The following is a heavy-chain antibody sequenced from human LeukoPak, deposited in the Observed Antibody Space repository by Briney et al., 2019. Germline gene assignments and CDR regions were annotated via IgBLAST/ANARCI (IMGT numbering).Heavy chain of an antibody. J-gene: IGHJ2*01. D-gene: IGHD2-21*01. V-gene: IGHV4-59*08. Sequence: PSETLSLTCTVSGGSISSYYWSWIRQPPGKGLEWIGYIYYSGSTDYNPSLKSRVTISVDTSKNQFSLKLSSVTAADTAVYYCARHYIKVVANWYFDLWGRGTLVTVSS. CDR3: ARHYIKVVANWYFDL. CDR2: IYYSGST. CDR1: GGSISSYY.